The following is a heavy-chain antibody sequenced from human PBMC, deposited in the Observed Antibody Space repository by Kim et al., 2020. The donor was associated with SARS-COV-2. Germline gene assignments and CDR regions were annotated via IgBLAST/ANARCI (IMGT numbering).Heavy chain of an antibody. Sequence: YSPSFQGKVTISADKSISTAYLQWSSLKASDTAMYYCARGRYSSSWYSDYWGQGTLVTVSS. V-gene: IGHV5-51*01. D-gene: IGHD6-13*01. CDR3: ARGRYSSSWYSDY. J-gene: IGHJ4*02.